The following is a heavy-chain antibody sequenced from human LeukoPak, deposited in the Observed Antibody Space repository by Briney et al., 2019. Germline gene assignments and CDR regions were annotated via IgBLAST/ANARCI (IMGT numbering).Heavy chain of an antibody. D-gene: IGHD4-17*01. CDR3: ARTTVTTLFVDY. V-gene: IGHV1-18*01. CDR2: ISAYNGNT. J-gene: IGHJ4*02. CDR1: GYTFTSYG. Sequence: ASVKVSCKASGYTFTSYGISWVRQAPGQGIEWMGWISAYNGNTNYAQKLQGRVTMTTDTSTSTAYMELRSLRSDDTAVYYCARTTVTTLFVDYWGQGTLVTVSS.